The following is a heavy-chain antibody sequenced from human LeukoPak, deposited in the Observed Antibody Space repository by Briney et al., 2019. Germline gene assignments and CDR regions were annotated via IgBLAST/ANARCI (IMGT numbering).Heavy chain of an antibody. D-gene: IGHD4-17*01. CDR3: ARDPYGDYYFDY. Sequence: SETLSLTCTVSGGSISSYYWSWIRQPPGKGLEWIGYIYYSGSTNYNPSLKSRVTISVDTSKNQFSLKLSSVAAADTAVYYCARDPYGDYYFDYWGQGTLVTVSS. V-gene: IGHV4-59*01. J-gene: IGHJ4*02. CDR2: IYYSGST. CDR1: GGSISSYY.